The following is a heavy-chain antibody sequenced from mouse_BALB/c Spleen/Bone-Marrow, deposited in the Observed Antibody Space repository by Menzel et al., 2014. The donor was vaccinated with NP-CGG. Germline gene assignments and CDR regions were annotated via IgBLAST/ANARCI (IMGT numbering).Heavy chain of an antibody. V-gene: IGHV5-6-3*01. J-gene: IGHJ3*01. CDR3: ARGDDYVSWFAY. CDR2: INTNGGEI. CDR1: GFTFSNYG. Sequence: EVQLVESGGGLVQPGGSLKLSCAASGFTFSNYGMSWVRQTPDKRLEFVATINTNGGEIYYPDSVKGRFTISRDNAKNTLYLQMRSLKSEDTAMYYCARGDDYVSWFAYRGQGTLDTVSA. D-gene: IGHD2-4*01.